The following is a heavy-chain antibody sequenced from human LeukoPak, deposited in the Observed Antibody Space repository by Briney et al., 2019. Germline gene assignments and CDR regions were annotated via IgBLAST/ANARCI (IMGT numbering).Heavy chain of an antibody. CDR1: GGSISSGGYY. CDR3: ASRGHYYYGMDV. Sequence: PSETLSLTCTVSGGSISSGGYYWSWIRQPPGKGLEWIGYIYYSGSTYYNPSLKSRVTISVDTSKNQFSLKLSSVTAADTAVYYCASRGHYYYGMDVWGQGTTVTVSS. V-gene: IGHV4-30-4*01. CDR2: IYYSGST. J-gene: IGHJ6*02.